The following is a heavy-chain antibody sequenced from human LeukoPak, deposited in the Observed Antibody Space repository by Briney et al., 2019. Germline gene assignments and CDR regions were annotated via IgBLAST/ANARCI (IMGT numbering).Heavy chain of an antibody. V-gene: IGHV1-18*01. J-gene: IGHJ6*02. Sequence: ASVKVSCTPSRYTFTSYGISWVRQAPGQGLEWMGWISAYNGNTNYAQKLQGRVTMTTDTSTSTDYMELRSLRSDDTAVYYCARDGAPVRITMVRGVTPGFYYYYGMDVWGQGTTVTVSS. CDR1: RYTFTSYG. D-gene: IGHD3-10*01. CDR3: ARDGAPVRITMVRGVTPGFYYYYGMDV. CDR2: ISAYNGNT.